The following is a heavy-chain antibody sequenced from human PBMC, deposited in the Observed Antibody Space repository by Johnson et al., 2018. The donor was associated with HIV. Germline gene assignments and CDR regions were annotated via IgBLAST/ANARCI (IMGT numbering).Heavy chain of an antibody. CDR3: AKRPRANEAFDV. V-gene: IGHV3-23*04. D-gene: IGHD6-6*01. Sequence: VQLVESGGGLVQPGGSLRLSCAASGFTFSSYAMSWVRQAPGKGLEWVSAIYSGGSTYYADSVKGRFTISRDNAKNSLYLQMNSLRTEDTALYYCAKRPRANEAFDVWGQGTMVTVSS. J-gene: IGHJ3*01. CDR2: IYSGGST. CDR1: GFTFSSYA.